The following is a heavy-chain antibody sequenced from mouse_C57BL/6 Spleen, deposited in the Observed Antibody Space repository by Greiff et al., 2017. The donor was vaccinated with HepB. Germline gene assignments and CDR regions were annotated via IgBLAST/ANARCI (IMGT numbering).Heavy chain of an antibody. CDR1: GFTFSSYA. CDR3: AREECLWAREMDY. J-gene: IGHJ4*01. D-gene: IGHD6-5*01. CDR2: ISDGGSYT. V-gene: IGHV5-4*01. Sequence: EVQLVESGGGLVKPGGSLKLSCAASGFTFSSYAMSWVRQTPEKRLEWVATISDGGSYTYYPDNVKGRFTLSRDNAKNNLYLQMSHLKSEDTAMYYCAREECLWAREMDYWGQGNSVTVSS.